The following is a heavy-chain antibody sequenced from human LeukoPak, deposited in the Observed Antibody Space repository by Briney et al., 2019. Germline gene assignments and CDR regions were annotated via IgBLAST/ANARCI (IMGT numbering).Heavy chain of an antibody. CDR3: AKVTVAGTGLGFDY. CDR2: ISGSGGST. CDR1: GFTFSSYG. D-gene: IGHD6-19*01. V-gene: IGHV3-23*01. Sequence: GGSLRLSCAASGFTFSSYGMSWVRQAPGKGLEWVSAISGSGGSTYYADSVKGRFTISRDNSKNTLYLQMNSLRAEDTAVYYCAKVTVAGTGLGFDYWGQGSLVTVSS. J-gene: IGHJ4*02.